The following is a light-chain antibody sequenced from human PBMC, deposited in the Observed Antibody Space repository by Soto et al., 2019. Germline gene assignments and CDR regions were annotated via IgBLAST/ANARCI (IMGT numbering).Light chain of an antibody. CDR1: QSVSSN. Sequence: EIVMTQSPATLSVSPGERATLSCRASQSVSSNLAWYQQKPGQAPRLLIYGASTRATGIPARFSGSASGTEFNPTISSLQSEDFAVCYCQQYNNWPRTFGQGPKVEIK. J-gene: IGKJ1*01. CDR3: QQYNNWPRT. CDR2: GAS. V-gene: IGKV3-15*01.